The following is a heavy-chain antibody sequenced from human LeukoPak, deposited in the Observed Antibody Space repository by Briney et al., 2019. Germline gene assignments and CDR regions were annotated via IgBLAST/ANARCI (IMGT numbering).Heavy chain of an antibody. J-gene: IGHJ6*02. CDR1: GGSISSGDYY. V-gene: IGHV4-30-4*01. CDR3: ARHSVGGDCSSTSCYSSPHYYYYGMDV. D-gene: IGHD2-2*02. CDR2: IYYSGST. Sequence: PSQTLSLTCTVSGGSISSGDYYWSWIRQPPGKGLEWIGYIYYSGSTNYNPSLKSRVTMSVDTSKNQFSLNLSSVTAADTAVYYCARHSVGGDCSSTSCYSSPHYYYYGMDVWGQGTTVTVSS.